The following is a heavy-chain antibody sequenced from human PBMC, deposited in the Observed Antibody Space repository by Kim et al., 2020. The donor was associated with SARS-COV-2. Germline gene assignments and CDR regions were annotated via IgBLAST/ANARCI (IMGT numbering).Heavy chain of an antibody. CDR1: GGSISSYY. CDR2: IYYSGST. D-gene: IGHD2-2*01. CDR3: ARVALGYCSSTRCHKGFDP. V-gene: IGHV4-59*01. Sequence: SETLSLTCTVSGGSISSYYWSWIRQPPGKGLEWIGYIYYSGSTNYNPSLKSRVTISVDTSKNQFSLKLSSVTAADTAVYYCARVALGYCSSTRCHKGFDPWGQGTWSPSPQ. J-gene: IGHJ5*02.